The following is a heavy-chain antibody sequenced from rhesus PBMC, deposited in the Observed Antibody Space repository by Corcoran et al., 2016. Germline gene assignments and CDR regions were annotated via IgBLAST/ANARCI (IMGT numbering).Heavy chain of an antibody. CDR2: MYSSSGNT. D-gene: IGHD6-31*01. J-gene: IGHJ4*01. V-gene: IGHV4S7*01. Sequence: QVQLQESGRGLLKPSETLSLTCAVSGGSISCGYGWGWIRQPPGKGLEWIGSMYSSSGNTYYNPSLKSRVTISTDTSKNQFSLKLSSVTAADTAVYYCARMAAALDYWGQGVLVTVSS. CDR1: GGSISCGYG. CDR3: ARMAAALDY.